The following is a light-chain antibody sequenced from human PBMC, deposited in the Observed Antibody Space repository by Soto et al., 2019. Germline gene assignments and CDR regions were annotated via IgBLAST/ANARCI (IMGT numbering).Light chain of an antibody. CDR3: NSYTTSTTWVWV. CDR2: EVS. Sequence: QSVLTQPASVSGSPGQSITIPCTGTSSDVGVSNFVSWYQQYPGKAPKLIIYEVSNRPSGVSNRFSGSKSGNTASLTISGLQAEDEADYYCNSYTTSTTWVWVFGGGTKLTVL. V-gene: IGLV2-14*01. J-gene: IGLJ3*02. CDR1: SSDVGVSNF.